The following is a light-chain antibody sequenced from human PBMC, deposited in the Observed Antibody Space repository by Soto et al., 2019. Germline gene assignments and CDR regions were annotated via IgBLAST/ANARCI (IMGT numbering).Light chain of an antibody. Sequence: AIRMTQSPSSFSASTGDRFTITCRASQGISSYLAWYQQKPGRAPKLLIYKSSILESGVPSRFSGSGSGTEFTLTISSLQPDDFATYYCQQFNTSPWTFGQGTKVDIK. CDR2: KSS. V-gene: IGKV1-8*01. CDR3: QQFNTSPWT. J-gene: IGKJ1*01. CDR1: QGISSY.